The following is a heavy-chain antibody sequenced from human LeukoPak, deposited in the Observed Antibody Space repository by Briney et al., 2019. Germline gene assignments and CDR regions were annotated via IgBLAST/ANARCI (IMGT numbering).Heavy chain of an antibody. D-gene: IGHD5-18*01. Sequence: GGSLRLSCAASGFSFSSYAMHWVRQAPGKGLEYVSAISSNGGSTYYANSVKGRFTISRDNSKNTLYLQMGSLRADDMAVYYCAIGYSYGDAFDIWGQGTMVTVSS. CDR2: ISSNGGST. V-gene: IGHV3-64*01. CDR3: AIGYSYGDAFDI. J-gene: IGHJ3*02. CDR1: GFSFSSYA.